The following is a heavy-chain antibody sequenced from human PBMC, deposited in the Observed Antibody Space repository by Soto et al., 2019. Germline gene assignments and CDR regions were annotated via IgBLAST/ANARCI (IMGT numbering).Heavy chain of an antibody. CDR1: GFSLSTSGVG. Sequence: QITLKESGPTLVKPTQTLTLTCTFSGFSLSTSGVGVGWIRQPPGKALEWLALIYWDDDKRYSPSLKSRLTITKDTSKNQVVLTMTNMDPVDTATYYCARGFWDTAKVDYWVQGTLVTVSS. V-gene: IGHV2-5*02. CDR3: ARGFWDTAKVDY. J-gene: IGHJ4*02. D-gene: IGHD5-18*01. CDR2: IYWDDDK.